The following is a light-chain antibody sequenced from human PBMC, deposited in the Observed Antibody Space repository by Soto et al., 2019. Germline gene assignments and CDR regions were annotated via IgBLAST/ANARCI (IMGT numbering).Light chain of an antibody. CDR1: QSISRW. V-gene: IGKV1-5*01. J-gene: IGKJ1*01. CDR3: QQRLNWPPG. CDR2: DAS. Sequence: DIQMTQSPSTLSASVGDRVTITCRASQSISRWLACYQQKPGKAPKLLIYDASSLEGGVPSRFSGSGSGTDFTLTISDLEPADFGLYYCQQRLNWPPGFGQGTKVDI.